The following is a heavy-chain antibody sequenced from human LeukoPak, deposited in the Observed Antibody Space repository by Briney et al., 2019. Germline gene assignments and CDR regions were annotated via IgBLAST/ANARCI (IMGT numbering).Heavy chain of an antibody. V-gene: IGHV3-48*04. CDR1: GFTFSSYI. J-gene: IGHJ6*03. CDR3: ARVSYDFWSGYRHYYMDV. CDR2: ISSSISTI. Sequence: GGSLRLSCAASGFTFSSYIMNWVRQASGKGLEWVSYISSSISTIYYADSVKGRFTISRDNAENSLYLQMNSLRAEDTAVYYCARVSYDFWSGYRHYYMDVWGKGTTVTVSS. D-gene: IGHD3-3*01.